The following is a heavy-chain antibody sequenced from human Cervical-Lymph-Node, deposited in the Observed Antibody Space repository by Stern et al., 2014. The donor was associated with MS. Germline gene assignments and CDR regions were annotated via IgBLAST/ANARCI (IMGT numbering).Heavy chain of an antibody. J-gene: IGHJ4*02. CDR3: ARDDGRGWNYFDN. CDR1: GGSISSGNYY. CDR2: IHISGST. Sequence: QLQLQESGPGLVKPSQTLSLTCTVSGGSISSGNYYWSWVRQPAGKGPVWIGRIHISGSTNYNPSLESRVTISVDMSKNEFSLKLPSVTAADTAVYYCARDDGRGWNYFDNWGQGTLVTVSS. D-gene: IGHD6-19*01. V-gene: IGHV4-61*02.